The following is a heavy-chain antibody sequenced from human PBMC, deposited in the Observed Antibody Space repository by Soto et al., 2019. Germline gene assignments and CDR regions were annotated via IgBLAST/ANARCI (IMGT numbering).Heavy chain of an antibody. V-gene: IGHV3-30*03. CDR3: GAGQYFSDY. CDR2: ISYDGSDK. J-gene: IGHJ4*02. D-gene: IGHD6-13*01. Sequence: QVQLVESGGGVVQPGRSLRLSCAASGFTFSSYGMHWVRQAPGKGLEWVALISYDGSDKYYADSVKGRFIISRDNSKNTLYLQMNSLRVEDTAVYYCGAGQYFSDYWGQGTLVTVSS. CDR1: GFTFSSYG.